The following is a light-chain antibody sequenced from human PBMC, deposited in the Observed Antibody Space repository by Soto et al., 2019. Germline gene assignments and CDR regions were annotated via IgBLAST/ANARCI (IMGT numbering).Light chain of an antibody. CDR3: MQVLQTPLT. J-gene: IGKJ4*01. V-gene: IGKV2-28*01. Sequence: DIVMTQSPLSLPVTPGEPASISCRSSQSLLHSNGYNYLDWYLQKPGQSPQLLIYLGSNRASGVPDRFSGSGSGTDFTLKISRVEAEDVGVYYCMQVLQTPLTFGGGTKVDNK. CDR2: LGS. CDR1: QSLLHSNGYNY.